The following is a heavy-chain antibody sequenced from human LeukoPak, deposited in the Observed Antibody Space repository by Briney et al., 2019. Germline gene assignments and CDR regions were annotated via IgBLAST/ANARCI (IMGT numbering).Heavy chain of an antibody. Sequence: QPGGSLRLSCAASGFTFSSYAMSWVRQAPGKGLEWVSAISGSGGSTYYADSVKGRFTISRDNSKNTLYLQMNSLRAEDTAVYYCFLYQPTDYYGSGSYFDYWGQGTLVTVSS. V-gene: IGHV3-23*01. CDR3: FLYQPTDYYGSGSYFDY. CDR1: GFTFSSYA. CDR2: ISGSGGST. J-gene: IGHJ4*02. D-gene: IGHD3-10*01.